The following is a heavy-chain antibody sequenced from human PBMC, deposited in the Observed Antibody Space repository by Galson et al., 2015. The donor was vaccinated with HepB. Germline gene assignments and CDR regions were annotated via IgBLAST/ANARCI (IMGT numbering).Heavy chain of an antibody. J-gene: IGHJ4*02. CDR3: ARDPMRDPLYRSGHAAGFDH. CDR2: ITGTGVTI. Sequence: SLRLSCAASGFTFSSFSMNWVRQAPGKGLEWISYITGTGVTIYYSDSVKGRFTISRDNAKRSLYLHMESLRAEDTAVYYCARDPMRDPLYRSGHAAGFDHWGQGTLVTVSS. CDR1: GFTFSSFS. V-gene: IGHV3-48*04. D-gene: IGHD6-25*01.